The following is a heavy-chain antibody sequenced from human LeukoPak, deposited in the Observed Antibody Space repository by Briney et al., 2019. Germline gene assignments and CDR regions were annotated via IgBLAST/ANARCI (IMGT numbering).Heavy chain of an antibody. Sequence: VASVKVSCKASGGTFSSYAISWVRQAPGQGLEWMGGIIPIFGTANYAQKLQGRVTMTTDTSTSTAYMELRSLRSDDTAVYYCARDPHIVVVPAAPFHYWGQGTLVTVSS. V-gene: IGHV1-69*05. CDR1: GGTFSSYA. D-gene: IGHD2-2*01. CDR2: IIPIFGTA. CDR3: ARDPHIVVVPAAPFHY. J-gene: IGHJ4*02.